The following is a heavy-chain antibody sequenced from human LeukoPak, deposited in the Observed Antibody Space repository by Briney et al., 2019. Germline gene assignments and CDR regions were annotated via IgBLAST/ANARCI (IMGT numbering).Heavy chain of an antibody. V-gene: IGHV4-59*01. Sequence: SETLSLTCTVSGGSISSYYWSWIRQPPGKGLEWIGHIYDSGNTNYNPSVKGRVTISADTSKNEFSLQLTSVTAADTAVYYCARGSGWLPDRWGQGTLVTVSS. D-gene: IGHD6-19*01. CDR3: ARGSGWLPDR. J-gene: IGHJ4*02. CDR2: IYDSGNT. CDR1: GGSISSYY.